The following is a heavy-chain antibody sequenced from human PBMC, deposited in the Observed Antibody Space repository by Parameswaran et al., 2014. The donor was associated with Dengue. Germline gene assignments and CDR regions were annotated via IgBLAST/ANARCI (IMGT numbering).Heavy chain of an antibody. D-gene: IGHD6-19*01. CDR3: ARVRVAGIVARRYYFDY. Sequence: RWIRQPPGKGLEWIGYIYYSGSTNYNPSLKSRVTISVDTSKNQFSLKLSSVTAADTAVYYCARVRVAGIVARRYYFDYWGQGTLVTVSS. J-gene: IGHJ4*02. V-gene: IGHV4-59*01. CDR2: IYYSGST.